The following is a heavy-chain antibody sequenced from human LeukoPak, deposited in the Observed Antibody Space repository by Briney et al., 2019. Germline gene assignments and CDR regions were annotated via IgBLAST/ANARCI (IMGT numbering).Heavy chain of an antibody. CDR2: ISWNSGSI. CDR3: AKGALTMIVGGFEH. V-gene: IGHV3-9*03. D-gene: IGHD3-22*01. CDR1: GFTFDDYA. Sequence: GGSLRLSCATSGFTFDDYAMHWVRRTPGKGLEWVSGISWNSGSIGYADSVKGRFTISRDNAKNSLYLQMNSLRAEDMALYYCAKGALTMIVGGFEHWGQGTLVTVSS. J-gene: IGHJ4*02.